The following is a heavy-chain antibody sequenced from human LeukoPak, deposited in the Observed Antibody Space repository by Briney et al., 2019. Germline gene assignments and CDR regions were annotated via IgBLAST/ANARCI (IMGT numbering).Heavy chain of an antibody. CDR2: FYYSGST. CDR3: ARGQGGNYYLNYFDY. Sequence: SETLSLTCTVQGGSFSTYYWSWIRQPPGKGLEWIGHFYYSGSTSYSPSLKSRVTISVDTSRNQFSLKLTSVTAADTAVYFCARGQGGNYYLNYFDYWGRGALVTVSP. J-gene: IGHJ4*02. CDR1: GGSFSTYY. D-gene: IGHD1-26*01. V-gene: IGHV4-59*01.